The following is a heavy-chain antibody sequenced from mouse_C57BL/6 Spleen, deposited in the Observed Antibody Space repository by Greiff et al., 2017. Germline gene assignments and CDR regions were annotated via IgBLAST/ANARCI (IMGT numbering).Heavy chain of an antibody. CDR3: ARDSTTVVAYYFDY. CDR1: GFTFSSYA. Sequence: EVQGVESGGGLVEPGGSLKLSCAASGFTFSSYAMSWVRQTPEKRLEWVATISDGGSYTYYPDNVKGRFTITRDNAKNNLYLQMSHLKSEDTAMYYCARDSTTVVAYYFDYWGQGTTLTVSS. J-gene: IGHJ2*01. D-gene: IGHD1-1*01. V-gene: IGHV5-4*01. CDR2: ISDGGSYT.